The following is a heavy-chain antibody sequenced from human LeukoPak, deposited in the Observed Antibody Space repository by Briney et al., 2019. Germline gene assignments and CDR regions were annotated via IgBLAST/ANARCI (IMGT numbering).Heavy chain of an antibody. V-gene: IGHV3-23*01. J-gene: IGHJ4*02. Sequence: PGGSLRLSCAASGFTFSTYAMSWVRQPPGKGLEWVSGISGSGGATYYADSVRGRFSISRDNSKNTLYLQVNSLTAEDTAVYYCAKANNFWSGYSNYWGLGTLVTVSS. CDR1: GFTFSTYA. CDR3: AKANNFWSGYSNY. D-gene: IGHD3-3*01. CDR2: ISGSGGAT.